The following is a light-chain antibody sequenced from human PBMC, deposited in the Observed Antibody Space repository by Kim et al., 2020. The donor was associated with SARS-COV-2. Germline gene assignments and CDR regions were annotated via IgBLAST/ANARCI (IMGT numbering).Light chain of an antibody. J-gene: IGLJ2*01. CDR3: QAWERSTVV. Sequence: VSPGQTASISCSGDKLGDKYAYWYQQRPGQSPVLVIYQDNRRPSGIPERFSGSNSGNTATLTISETQAMDEADYYCQAWERSTVVFGGGTKLTVL. CDR1: KLGDKY. CDR2: QDN. V-gene: IGLV3-1*01.